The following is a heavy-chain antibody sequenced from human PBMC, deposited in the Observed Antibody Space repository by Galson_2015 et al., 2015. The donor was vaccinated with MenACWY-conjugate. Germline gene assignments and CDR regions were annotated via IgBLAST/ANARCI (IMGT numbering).Heavy chain of an antibody. CDR1: GFTFSQYA. J-gene: IGHJ6*03. Sequence: SLRLSCAVSGFTFSQYAIIWVRQAPGTGLEWVAIINDSGAATHYIDSVKGRFTISRDNSKNTLYLQMSRLRAEDTALYYCAKDVSMDVWGKGTTVTVSS. CDR2: INDSGAAT. V-gene: IGHV3-23*01. CDR3: AKDVSMDV.